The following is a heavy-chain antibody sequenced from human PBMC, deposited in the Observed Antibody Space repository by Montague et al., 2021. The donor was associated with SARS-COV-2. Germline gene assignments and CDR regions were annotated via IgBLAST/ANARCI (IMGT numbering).Heavy chain of an antibody. Sequence: SETRSLTCTVSGGSISSYYWSWIRQPPGKGLEWIGYIYYSGSTNYNPSXXSRVTISVDTSKNQFSLKLSSVTAADTAVYYCARRSLGYCSGGGCYSAFDPWGQGTLVTVSS. J-gene: IGHJ5*02. CDR1: GGSISSYY. V-gene: IGHV4-59*01. CDR3: ARRSLGYCSGGGCYSAFDP. CDR2: IYYSGST. D-gene: IGHD2-15*01.